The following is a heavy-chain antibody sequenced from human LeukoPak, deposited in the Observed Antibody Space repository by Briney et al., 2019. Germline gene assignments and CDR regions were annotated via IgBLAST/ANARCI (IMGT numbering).Heavy chain of an antibody. CDR2: IYHSGST. CDR1: AYSIGSGYY. J-gene: IGHJ4*02. Sequence: SETLSLTCTVSAYSIGSGYYWGWIRQPPGKGLEWIGSIYHSGSTYYNPSLKSRVTISIDTSKNQFSLKLSSVTAADTAVYFCAGYHAYGVTTPPLGYWGQGTLVTVSS. V-gene: IGHV4-38-2*02. CDR3: AGYHAYGVTTPPLGY. D-gene: IGHD4-17*01.